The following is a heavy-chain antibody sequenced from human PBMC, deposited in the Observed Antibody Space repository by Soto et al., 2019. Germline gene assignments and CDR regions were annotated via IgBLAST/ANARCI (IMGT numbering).Heavy chain of an antibody. Sequence: ASVKVSCKASGYTFTSYGISWVRQAPGQGLEWIGWICAYNGNTKYAQKLQGRVTMTTDTSTSTAYMELRSLRSDDTAVYYCAREYSGYDTVYYYYYMDVWGKGTTVTVSS. CDR2: ICAYNGNT. J-gene: IGHJ6*03. CDR3: AREYSGYDTVYYYYYMDV. CDR1: GYTFTSYG. D-gene: IGHD5-12*01. V-gene: IGHV1-18*01.